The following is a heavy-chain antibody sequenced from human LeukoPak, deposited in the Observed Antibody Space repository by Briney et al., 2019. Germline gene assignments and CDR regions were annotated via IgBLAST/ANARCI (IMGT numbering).Heavy chain of an antibody. CDR3: AKGKNAYSSGWLALFDS. V-gene: IGHV3-30*18. CDR2: ISYGGSDK. D-gene: IGHD6-19*01. J-gene: IGHJ4*02. CDR1: GFTFNIYD. Sequence: GGSLILFCAASGFTFNIYDMHWVRQAPGQGLEWVAVISYGGSDKYYADSVRGRFTISRDSSKNTLYLEVSSLRAEDTAVYYCAKGKNAYSSGWLALFDSWGQGTLVTVSS.